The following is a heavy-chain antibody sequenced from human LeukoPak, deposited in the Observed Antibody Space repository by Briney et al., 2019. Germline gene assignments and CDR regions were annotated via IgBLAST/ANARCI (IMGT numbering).Heavy chain of an antibody. D-gene: IGHD2-2*01. CDR2: ISGSSSYI. V-gene: IGHV3-21*01. J-gene: IGHJ3*02. CDR1: GFTFSSYR. Sequence: GGSLRLSCAASGFTFSSYRMNWVRQAPGKGLEWVSSISGSSSYIYYADSVKGRFTISRDNAKNSLYLQMNSLRAEDTAVYYCATATYCSSTSCPEAFDIWGQGTMVPVSS. CDR3: ATATYCSSTSCPEAFDI.